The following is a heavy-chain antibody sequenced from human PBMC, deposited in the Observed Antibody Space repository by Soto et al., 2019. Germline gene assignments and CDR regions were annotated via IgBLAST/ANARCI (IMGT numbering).Heavy chain of an antibody. D-gene: IGHD6-19*01. V-gene: IGHV3-23*01. CDR1: GFTFSSYA. J-gene: IGHJ5*02. Sequence: WGSLRLSCAASGFTFSSYAMNWVRQSPGEGLEWVPSVNDSGDRTYYADSVKGRFTISRDNSKNTLYLQMNTLRAEDTALYYCVRDPQSSGWSYNWYDPWGQGTRVTVSS. CDR3: VRDPQSSGWSYNWYDP. CDR2: VNDSGDRT.